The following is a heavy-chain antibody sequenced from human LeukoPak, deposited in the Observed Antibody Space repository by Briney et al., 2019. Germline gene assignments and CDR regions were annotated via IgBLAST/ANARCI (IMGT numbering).Heavy chain of an antibody. CDR3: AKGDDFGDYHDAFDV. D-gene: IGHD4-17*01. CDR1: GFTYTNHA. V-gene: IGHV3-23*01. Sequence: GGSLRLSCAASGFTYTNHAPSWVRRAPGKGLEWVAGIGRSGITTYYAESVRGRFTISRDNSKSTMFLQMDRVRGDDSGVYYCAKGDDFGDYHDAFDVWGQGTMVTVSS. CDR2: IGRSGITT. J-gene: IGHJ3*01.